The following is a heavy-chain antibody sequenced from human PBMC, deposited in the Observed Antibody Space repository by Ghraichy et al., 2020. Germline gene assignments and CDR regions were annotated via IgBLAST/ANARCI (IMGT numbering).Heavy chain of an antibody. D-gene: IGHD3-22*01. CDR2: ISSGSSYI. J-gene: IGHJ3*02. Sequence: GESLRLTCAASGFTFSTYNMNWVRQAPGKGLDWVSSISSGSSYIYYGDSVKGRFTISRDNAKNSLSLQMNSLRAEDTAVYYCARDGYFAFDMWGQGTMVTVSS. CDR1: GFTFSTYN. V-gene: IGHV3-21*01. CDR3: ARDGYFAFDM.